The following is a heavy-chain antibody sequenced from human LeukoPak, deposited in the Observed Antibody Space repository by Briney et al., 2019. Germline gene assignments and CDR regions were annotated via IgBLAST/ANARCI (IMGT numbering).Heavy chain of an antibody. D-gene: IGHD1-1*01. V-gene: IGHV4-59*08. CDR1: GGSISSYY. J-gene: IGHJ4*02. CDR2: IYYSVNT. CDR3: ARINWNYFDY. Sequence: SETLSLTCTVSGGSISSYYWSWVRQPPGKGLEWIGYIYYSVNTNYNPSLKSRLTMSADRSRNQFSLNLNSVTAADTAVYYCARINWNYFDYWGQGIPVTVSS.